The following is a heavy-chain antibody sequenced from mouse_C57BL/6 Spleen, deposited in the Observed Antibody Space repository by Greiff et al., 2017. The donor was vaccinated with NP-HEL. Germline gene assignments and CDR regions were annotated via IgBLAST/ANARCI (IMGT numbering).Heavy chain of an antibody. V-gene: IGHV7-3*01. Sequence: EVKLMESGGGLVQPGGSLSLSCAASGFTFTDYYMSWVRQPPGKALEWLGFIRNKANGYTTEYSVSVKGRFTISRDNSQSILYLQMNALRAEDSATYYCASSYYDYDGGAYWGQGTLVTVSA. CDR1: GFTFTDYY. CDR3: ASSYYDYDGGAY. J-gene: IGHJ3*01. CDR2: IRNKANGYTT. D-gene: IGHD2-4*01.